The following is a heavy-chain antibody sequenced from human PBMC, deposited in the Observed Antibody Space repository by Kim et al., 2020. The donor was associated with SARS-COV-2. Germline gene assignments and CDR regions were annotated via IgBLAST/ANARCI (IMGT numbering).Heavy chain of an antibody. J-gene: IGHJ4*02. Sequence: SETLSLTCTVSGGSISSGSYYWSWIRQPAGKGLEWIGRIYTSGSTNYNPSLKSRVTISVDTSKNQFSLKLSSVTAADTAVYYCAREPMGATKLGLIWGQGPLVTVSA. V-gene: IGHV4-61*02. CDR1: GGSISSGSYY. CDR2: IYTSGST. CDR3: AREPMGATKLGLI. D-gene: IGHD1-26*01.